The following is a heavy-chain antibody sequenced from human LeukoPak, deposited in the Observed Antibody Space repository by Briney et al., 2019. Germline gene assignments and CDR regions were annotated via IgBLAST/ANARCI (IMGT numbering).Heavy chain of an antibody. J-gene: IGHJ4*02. Sequence: GGSLRLSCAASGFTFSSYSMNWVRQAPGKGLEWVSYISSSSSTIYYADSVKGRFTISRDNAKNSLYLQTNSLRAEDTAVYYCARDALKAAANWGQGTLVTVSS. V-gene: IGHV3-48*01. CDR2: ISSSSSTI. CDR1: GFTFSSYS. CDR3: ARDALKAAAN. D-gene: IGHD6-13*01.